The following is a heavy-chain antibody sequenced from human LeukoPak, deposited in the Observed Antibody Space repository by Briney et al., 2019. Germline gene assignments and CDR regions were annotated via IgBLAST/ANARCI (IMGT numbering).Heavy chain of an antibody. CDR3: ARDRYCSYTTCHGWFDP. CDR1: GFTFDDFA. V-gene: IGHV3-43*02. D-gene: IGHD2-2*01. J-gene: IGHJ5*02. CDR2: ISGDGGST. Sequence: GGSLRLSCAASGFTFDDFAMHWVRQAPGKGLEWVSLISGDGGSTYYADSVKGRFTISGDNSKNSLYLQMNSLRTEDTALYYCARDRYCSYTTCHGWFDPWGQGTLVTVSS.